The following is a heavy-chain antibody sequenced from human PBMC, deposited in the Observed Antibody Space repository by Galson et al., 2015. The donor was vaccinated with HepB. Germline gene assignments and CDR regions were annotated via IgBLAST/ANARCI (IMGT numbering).Heavy chain of an antibody. CDR2: IRSKAYGGTT. Sequence: SLRLSCAASGFTFGDYAMSWFRQAPGKGLEWVGFIRSKAYGGTTEYAASVKGRFTISRDDSKSIAYLQMNSLKTEDTAVYYCTRVYDSSGYYLAYWGQGTLVTVSS. CDR3: TRVYDSSGYYLAY. V-gene: IGHV3-49*03. CDR1: GFTFGDYA. J-gene: IGHJ4*02. D-gene: IGHD3-22*01.